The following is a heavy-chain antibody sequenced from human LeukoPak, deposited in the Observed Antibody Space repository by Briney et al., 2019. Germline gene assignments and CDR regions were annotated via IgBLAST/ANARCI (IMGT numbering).Heavy chain of an antibody. CDR2: IYYSGST. J-gene: IGHJ5*02. Sequence: SETLSLTCTASGGSISSYYWSWIRQPPGKGLEWIGYIYYSGSTNYNPSLKSRVTISVDTSKNQFSLKLSSVTAADTAVYYCARIPDYGVLEPPWLDPWGQGTLVTVSS. V-gene: IGHV4-59*01. CDR1: GGSISSYY. D-gene: IGHD4-17*01. CDR3: ARIPDYGVLEPPWLDP.